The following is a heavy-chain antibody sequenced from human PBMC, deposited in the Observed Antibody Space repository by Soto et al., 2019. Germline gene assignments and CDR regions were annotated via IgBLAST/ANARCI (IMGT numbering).Heavy chain of an antibody. V-gene: IGHV3-48*01. D-gene: IGHD2-15*01. Sequence: GGSLRLSCAASGFTFSSYSMNWVRQAPGKGLEWVSYISSSSSTIYYADSVKGRFTISRDNAKNSLYLHMNSLRVEDTGVYYCARDLGVALATLTLDSWGQGTLVTVSS. CDR3: ARDLGVALATLTLDS. J-gene: IGHJ4*02. CDR2: ISSSSSTI. CDR1: GFTFSSYS.